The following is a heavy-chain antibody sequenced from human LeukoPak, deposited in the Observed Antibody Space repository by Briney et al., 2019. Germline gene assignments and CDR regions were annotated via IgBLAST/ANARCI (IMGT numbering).Heavy chain of an antibody. Sequence: PGGSLRLSCAASGFTFSSYAMSWVRQAPGKGLEWVSAISGSGGSTYYADSVKGRFTISRDNSKNTLYLQMNSLRAEDTAVYYCARVVYSSGWFPYYYYMDVWGKGTTVTVSS. CDR1: GFTFSSYA. V-gene: IGHV3-23*01. CDR2: ISGSGGST. D-gene: IGHD6-19*01. J-gene: IGHJ6*03. CDR3: ARVVYSSGWFPYYYYMDV.